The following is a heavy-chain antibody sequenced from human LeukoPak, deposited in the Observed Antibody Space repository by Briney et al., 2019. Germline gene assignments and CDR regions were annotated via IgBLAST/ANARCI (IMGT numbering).Heavy chain of an antibody. CDR3: TRGKIGTVAFDI. D-gene: IGHD1-7*01. CDR1: GFTFSNYW. CDR2: INSDGSRT. V-gene: IGHV3-74*01. J-gene: IGHJ3*02. Sequence: GGSLRLSCAASGFTFSNYWMHWVRQAPGKGLVWVSHINSDGSRTNYAASVKGRFTISRDNAKNTLYLQMNSLSAEDTAVYYCTRGKIGTVAFDIWGQGTMVTVSS.